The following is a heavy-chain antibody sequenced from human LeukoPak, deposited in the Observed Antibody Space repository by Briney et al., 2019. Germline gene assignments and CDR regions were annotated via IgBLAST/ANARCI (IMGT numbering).Heavy chain of an antibody. CDR1: GFTFNNYA. CDR3: AKDAEENYYYYMDF. V-gene: IGHV3-43*02. J-gene: IGHJ6*03. CDR2: ISGDGGST. Sequence: GGSLRLSCAASGFTFNNYAMYWVRQAPGKGLQWVSLISGDGGSTYYADSVKGRFTVSRDNSKNSLYLQMNSLSTEDTALYYCAKDAEENYYYYMDFWGKGTTVTVSS.